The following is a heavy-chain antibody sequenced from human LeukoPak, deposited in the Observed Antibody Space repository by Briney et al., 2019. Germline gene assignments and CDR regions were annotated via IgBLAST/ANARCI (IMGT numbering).Heavy chain of an antibody. J-gene: IGHJ5*02. CDR3: ARMWQKYQLLYGNWFDP. D-gene: IGHD2-2*02. V-gene: IGHV4-59*01. Sequence: YXXSWIRQPPXXXLEWXGYIYYSGSTNYNPSLKSRVTISVDTSKNQFTLKLSSVTAADTAVYYCARMWQKYQLLYGNWFDPWGQGTLVTVSS. CDR1: YX. CDR2: IYYSGST.